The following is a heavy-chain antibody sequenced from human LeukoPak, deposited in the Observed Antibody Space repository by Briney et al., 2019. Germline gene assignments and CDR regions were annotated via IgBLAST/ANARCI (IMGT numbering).Heavy chain of an antibody. D-gene: IGHD1-26*01. CDR3: ARDASYIVGGSGAFDI. Sequence: SETLSLTCTVSGGSISSYYWSWIRPPPGKGLEWIGYIYYSGSTNYNPSLKSRVTISVDTSKNQFSLKLSSVTDADTAVYYCARDASYIVGGSGAFDIWGQGTMVTVSS. V-gene: IGHV4-59*01. J-gene: IGHJ3*02. CDR1: GGSISSYY. CDR2: IYYSGST.